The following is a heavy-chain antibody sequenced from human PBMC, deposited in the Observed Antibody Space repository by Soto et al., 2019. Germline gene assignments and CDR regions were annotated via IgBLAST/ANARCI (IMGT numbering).Heavy chain of an antibody. CDR3: AREQIVLMVYAVLAC. V-gene: IGHV3-30-3*01. CDR2: ISYDGSNK. Sequence: PGGSMRLSCAASGFTFSSYAMHWVRQAPGKGLEWVAVISYDGSNKYYADSVKGRFTISRDNSKNTLYLQMNSLRAEDTAVYYCAREQIVLMVYAVLACWGQGALVTVS. J-gene: IGHJ4*02. D-gene: IGHD2-8*01. CDR1: GFTFSSYA.